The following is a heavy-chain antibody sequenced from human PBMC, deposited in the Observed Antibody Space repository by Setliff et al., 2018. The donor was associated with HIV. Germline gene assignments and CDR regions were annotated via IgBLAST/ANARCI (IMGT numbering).Heavy chain of an antibody. D-gene: IGHD3-3*01. CDR2: ITDDGTT. CDR1: GGSLTNYY. J-gene: IGHJ2*01. V-gene: IGHV4-34*01. Sequence: SETLSLTCAVYGGSLTNYYWSWIRQSPGKGLEWIGEITDDGTTTYTSSLKSRVTISRDNAKNSLFLQMNNVRAEDTAVYYCAREVGDFWSGGDHFDLWGRGTQVTVSS. CDR3: AREVGDFWSGGDHFDL.